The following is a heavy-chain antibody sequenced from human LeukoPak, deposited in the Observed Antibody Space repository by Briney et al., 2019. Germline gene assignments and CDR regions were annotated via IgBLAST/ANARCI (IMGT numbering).Heavy chain of an antibody. CDR3: ARGGYCGGDCYSPPLN. CDR1: GFTFSSYS. V-gene: IGHV3-48*04. Sequence: GGSLRLSCAASGFTFSSYSMNWVRQAPGKGLEWVSYISSSSSTIYYADSVKGRFTISRDNAKNSLYLQMNSLRAEDTAVYYCARGGYCGGDCYSPPLNWGQGTLVTVSS. D-gene: IGHD2-21*02. CDR2: ISSSSSTI. J-gene: IGHJ4*02.